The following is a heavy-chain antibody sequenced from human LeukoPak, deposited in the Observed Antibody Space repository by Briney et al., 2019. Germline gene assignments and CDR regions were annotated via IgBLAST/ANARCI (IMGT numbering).Heavy chain of an antibody. D-gene: IGHD3-10*01. CDR3: AKGDYYDFDY. CDR2: ISSGSSTI. CDR1: GFTFTSYS. J-gene: IGHJ4*02. V-gene: IGHV3-48*01. Sequence: GGSLRLSCAASGFTFTSYSMNWVRQAPGKGLEWVSYISSGSSTIYYADSVKGRFTISRDNSKNTLYLQMNSLRAEDTAVYYCAKGDYYDFDYWGQGTLVTVSS.